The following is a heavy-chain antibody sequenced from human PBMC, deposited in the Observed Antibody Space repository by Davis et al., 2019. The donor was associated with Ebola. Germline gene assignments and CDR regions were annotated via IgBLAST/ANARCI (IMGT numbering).Heavy chain of an antibody. Sequence: GESLNISCAASGSIFSSYWMSWVRQASGKGLEWVGNIKQDGSEQYYVDSVKGRFSISRDNAKNSLFLQMNSLRVEDTALYFCARLGSYSEFDYWDQGSLVTVSS. J-gene: IGHJ4*02. CDR1: GSIFSSYW. CDR3: ARLGSYSEFDY. D-gene: IGHD1-26*01. V-gene: IGHV3-7*01. CDR2: IKQDGSEQ.